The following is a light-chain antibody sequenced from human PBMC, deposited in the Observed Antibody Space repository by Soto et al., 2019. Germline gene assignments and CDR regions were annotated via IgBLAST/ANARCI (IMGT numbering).Light chain of an antibody. Sequence: QSVLTQPPSVSVAPGQRGTISCTGSSANIGAGYDVHWYQQRPGTAPKLLIFGNINRPSGVPDRFSGSKSGTSASLAITGLQAEDEGDYYCQSYASTLSARYVFGTGTKVTVL. V-gene: IGLV1-40*01. J-gene: IGLJ1*01. CDR2: GNI. CDR3: QSYASTLSARYV. CDR1: SANIGAGYD.